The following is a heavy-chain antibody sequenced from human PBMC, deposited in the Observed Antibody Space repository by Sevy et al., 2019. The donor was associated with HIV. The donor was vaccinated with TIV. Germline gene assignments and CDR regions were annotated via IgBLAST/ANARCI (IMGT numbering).Heavy chain of an antibody. Sequence: SETLSLTCGVHDGSFSGYYWNWIRQLPGKGLEWIGEINESGITYYNPSLKSRVTISVDTSKKQFSLKLNSVTAVDSAVYFCARSPPVVVVPGAPSWFDPWGQGTLVTVSS. J-gene: IGHJ5*02. V-gene: IGHV4-34*01. CDR3: ARSPPVVVVPGAPSWFDP. CDR2: INESGIT. D-gene: IGHD2-2*01. CDR1: DGSFSGYY.